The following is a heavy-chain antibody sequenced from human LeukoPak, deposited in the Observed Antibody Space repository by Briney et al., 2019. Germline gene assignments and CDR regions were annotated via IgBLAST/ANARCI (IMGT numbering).Heavy chain of an antibody. CDR3: ARSRSGGSSEYFQH. CDR2: INPSGGST. V-gene: IGHV1-46*01. Sequence: SVRVSCTAFGYTFTSYNIHCVRQAPGHGVEWMGIINPSGGSTSYAPKFQGRVTMTRDTSTSTVYMELSSLRSEDTAVYYCARSRSGGSSEYFQHWGQGTLVTVSS. J-gene: IGHJ1*01. CDR1: GYTFTSYN. D-gene: IGHD1-26*01.